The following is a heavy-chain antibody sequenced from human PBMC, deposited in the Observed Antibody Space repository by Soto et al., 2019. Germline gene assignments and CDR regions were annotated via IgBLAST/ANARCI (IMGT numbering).Heavy chain of an antibody. CDR3: ARLRLTGYFDY. J-gene: IGHJ4*02. Sequence: QVQLVESGGGLVKPGGSLKLSCVASGFTFSDHSMTWIRQAPGKGLEWLSFISTSSSNTNYADSVKGRITISRDNAMNSLYLPMNSLRAEDTAVYYCARLRLTGYFDYWGQGTLVTVSS. CDR2: ISTSSSNT. V-gene: IGHV3-11*05. CDR1: GFTFSDHS.